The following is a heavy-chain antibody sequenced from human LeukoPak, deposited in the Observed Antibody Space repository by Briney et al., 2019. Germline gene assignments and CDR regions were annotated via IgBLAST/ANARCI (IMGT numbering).Heavy chain of an antibody. CDR1: GYNFATYW. J-gene: IGHJ4*02. CDR3: ARQYRSGWYYFDY. V-gene: IGHV5-51*01. Sequence: HGESLRISCQGSGYNFATYWIGWVRHMPGKGLEWMGIIHPSDSDARYSPSFQGQVTFSADKSINTAYLQWSSLEASDTAMYYCARQYRSGWYYFDYWGQGTLVTVSS. D-gene: IGHD6-19*01. CDR2: IHPSDSDA.